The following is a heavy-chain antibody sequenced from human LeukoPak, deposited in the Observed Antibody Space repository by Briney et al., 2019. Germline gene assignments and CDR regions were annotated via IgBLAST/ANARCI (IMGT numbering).Heavy chain of an antibody. Sequence: ASVKVSFKSSRYTFTGYYMHWVRHAPGQGLEWMGWIYPNSGGTNYAQKFQGRVTMTRDTSISTDYMELSRLRSDDTAVYYCAREYYDSSGSHAFDIWGQGTMVTVSS. CDR2: IYPNSGGT. V-gene: IGHV1-2*02. J-gene: IGHJ3*02. D-gene: IGHD3-22*01. CDR1: RYTFTGYY. CDR3: AREYYDSSGSHAFDI.